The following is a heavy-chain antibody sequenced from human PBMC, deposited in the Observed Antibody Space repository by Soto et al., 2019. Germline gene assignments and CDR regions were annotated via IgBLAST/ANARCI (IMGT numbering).Heavy chain of an antibody. D-gene: IGHD3-22*01. CDR1: GGSISSYD. Sequence: XGTLSLTFTVSGGSISSYDGSWIRQPPGKGLEWIGYIYYSGSTNYNPPLKSRVTISVDTSKNQFSLKLSSVTAADTAVYYCARVDYYDSSGYYYTHPYGMDVWGQGTTVTVPS. J-gene: IGHJ6*02. V-gene: IGHV4-59*01. CDR3: ARVDYYDSSGYYYTHPYGMDV. CDR2: IYYSGST.